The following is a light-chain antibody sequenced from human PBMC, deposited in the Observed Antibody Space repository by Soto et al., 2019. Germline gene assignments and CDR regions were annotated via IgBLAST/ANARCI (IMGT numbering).Light chain of an antibody. CDR3: ISYTSSNTRNVL. Sequence: QSALTQPASVSGSPGQSITISCTGTSSDVGAYNYVSWYQQHPGKAPKLMIFEVSNRPSGVSNRFSGSKSGNTASLTISGLQAEDEADYYCISYTSSNTRNVLFGRGTKLTVL. J-gene: IGLJ3*02. CDR2: EVS. CDR1: SSDVGAYNY. V-gene: IGLV2-14*01.